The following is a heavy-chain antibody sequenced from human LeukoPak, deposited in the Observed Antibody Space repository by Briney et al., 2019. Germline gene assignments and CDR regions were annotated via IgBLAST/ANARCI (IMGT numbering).Heavy chain of an antibody. CDR1: GYTFTSYG. CDR2: ISAYNGNT. CDR3: AREKSSSGAYYYYGMDV. D-gene: IGHD6-19*01. Sequence: ASVKVSCKASGYTFTSYGISWVRQAPGQGLEWMGWISAYNGNTNYAQKLQGRVTMTTDTSTSTAYMELRSLRSDDTAVYYCAREKSSSGAYYYYGMDVWGQGTTVTVSS. J-gene: IGHJ6*02. V-gene: IGHV1-18*01.